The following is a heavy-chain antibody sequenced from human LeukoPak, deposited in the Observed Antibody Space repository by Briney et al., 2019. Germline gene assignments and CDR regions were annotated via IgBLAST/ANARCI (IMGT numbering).Heavy chain of an antibody. CDR2: IYHSGST. V-gene: IGHV4-30-2*01. CDR1: GGSISSGGYS. J-gene: IGHJ4*02. D-gene: IGHD3-10*01. CDR3: ARVNMVRGLHVDY. Sequence: SQTLSLTCAVSGGSISSGGYSWSWIRQPPGKGLEWIGYIYHSGSTYYNPSLKSRVTISIDRSKNHFSLKLSSVTAADTAVYYCARVNMVRGLHVDYWGQRTLVTVSS.